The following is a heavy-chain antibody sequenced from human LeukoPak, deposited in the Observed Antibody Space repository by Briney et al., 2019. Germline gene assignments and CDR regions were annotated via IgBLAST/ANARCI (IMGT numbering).Heavy chain of an antibody. D-gene: IGHD4-17*01. Sequence: PGGSLRLSCAASGFTFSSYAMHWVRQAPGKGLEWVAIIPYDGSNKYYADSVKGRFTISRDNSKNTLYLQMNSLRPEDTAVYYCARDRELLTTVTPGTFDYWGQGTLVTVSS. J-gene: IGHJ4*02. V-gene: IGHV3-30-3*01. CDR3: ARDRELLTTVTPGTFDY. CDR2: IPYDGSNK. CDR1: GFTFSSYA.